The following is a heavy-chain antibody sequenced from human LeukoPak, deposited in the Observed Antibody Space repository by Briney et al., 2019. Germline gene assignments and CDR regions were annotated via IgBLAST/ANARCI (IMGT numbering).Heavy chain of an antibody. V-gene: IGHV4-38-2*02. Sequence: PSETLSLACTVSGYSISSGYYWGWIRPPPGKGLEWIGEIYHSGSTNYNPSLKSRVTISVDKSKNQFSLKLSSVTAADTAVYYCARAPTGDNWFDPWGQGTLVTVSS. J-gene: IGHJ5*02. CDR2: IYHSGST. CDR1: GYSISSGYY. CDR3: ARAPTGDNWFDP. D-gene: IGHD4-17*01.